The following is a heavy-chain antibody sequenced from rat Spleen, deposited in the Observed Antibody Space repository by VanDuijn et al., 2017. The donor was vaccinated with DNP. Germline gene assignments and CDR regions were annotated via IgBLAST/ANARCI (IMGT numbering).Heavy chain of an antibody. D-gene: IGHD1-11*01. V-gene: IGHV5-25*01. Sequence: EVQLVESGGGLVQPGRSLKLSCAASGFTFSNYDMAWVRQAPTKGLEWVASISPSGGSTYYRDSVKGRFTVSRDNAKSSLYLQMDSLRSEDTATYYCARDGGYSAWYFDFWGPGTMVTVSS. J-gene: IGHJ1*01. CDR1: GFTFSNYD. CDR3: ARDGGYSAWYFDF. CDR2: ISPSGGST.